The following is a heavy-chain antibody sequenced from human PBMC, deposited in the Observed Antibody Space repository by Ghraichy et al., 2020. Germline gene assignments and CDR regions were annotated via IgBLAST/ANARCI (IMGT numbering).Heavy chain of an antibody. CDR2: ISGSSGST. J-gene: IGHJ6*03. Sequence: LSLTCAASGFTFSSYAMSWVRQAPGKGLEWVSAISGSSGSTYYADSVKGRFTISRDNSKNTLYLQMNSLRAEDTAVYYCAKVKGDPGYYYYYMDVWGKGTAVTVSS. D-gene: IGHD3-16*01. V-gene: IGHV3-23*01. CDR3: AKVKGDPGYYYYYMDV. CDR1: GFTFSSYA.